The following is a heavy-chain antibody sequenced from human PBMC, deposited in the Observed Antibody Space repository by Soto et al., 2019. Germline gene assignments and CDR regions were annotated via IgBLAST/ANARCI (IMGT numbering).Heavy chain of an antibody. D-gene: IGHD3-3*01. CDR3: TTAPLRFLEWLSCVN. CDR2: IKSKTDGGTT. V-gene: IGHV3-15*07. J-gene: IGHJ4*02. CDR1: GFTFSNAW. Sequence: GGSLRLSCAASGFTFSNAWMNWVRQAPGKGLEWVGRIKSKTDGGTTDYAAPVKGRFTISRDDSKNTLYLQMNSLKTEDTAVYYCTTAPLRFLEWLSCVNWGQGTLVTVSS.